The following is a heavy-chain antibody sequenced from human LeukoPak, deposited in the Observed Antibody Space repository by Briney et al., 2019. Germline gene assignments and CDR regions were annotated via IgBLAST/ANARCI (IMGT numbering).Heavy chain of an antibody. CDR2: IIPILRQS. CDR3: ATGGAYADAFDI. CDR1: GGTFTTFA. D-gene: IGHD5-12*01. J-gene: IGHJ3*02. Sequence: SVKVSCKASGGTFTTFAINWVRQAPGQGLEWMGRIIPILRQSNSAQKFQGTVSITADEFTNTAYMELSSLRSEDTAVYYCATGGAYADAFDIWGQGTMVTVSS. V-gene: IGHV1-69*11.